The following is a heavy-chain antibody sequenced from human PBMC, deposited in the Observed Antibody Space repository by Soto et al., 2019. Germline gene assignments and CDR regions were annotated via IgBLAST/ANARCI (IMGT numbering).Heavy chain of an antibody. V-gene: IGHV3-30-3*01. CDR3: ARGRSIVVVPYATIDY. CDR2: ISYDGTNK. Sequence: QVQLVESGGGVVQPGRSLRLSCAASEFTFSSYAMHWVRQAPGKGLEWVAVISYDGTNKYYADSVKGRFTISRDNSKNTLYLQMNSLRAEDTAVYYCARGRSIVVVPYATIDYWGQGTLVTVSS. J-gene: IGHJ4*02. CDR1: EFTFSSYA. D-gene: IGHD2-2*01.